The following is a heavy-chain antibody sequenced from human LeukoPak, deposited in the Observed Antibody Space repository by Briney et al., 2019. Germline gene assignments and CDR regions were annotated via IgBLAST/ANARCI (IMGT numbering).Heavy chain of an antibody. CDR2: ISPSGSDT. V-gene: IGHV3-21*01. Sequence: GGSLRLSCEALDFDFSDYIMNWFRQAPGKGPEWVSSISPSGSDTYYRDAVRGRFTISRDNAKNTVSLQMNSLRAEDTGVYYCARAPSEIGGYYPEYFRHWGQGTLVTVSS. J-gene: IGHJ1*01. CDR1: DFDFSDYI. CDR3: ARAPSEIGGYYPEYFRH. D-gene: IGHD3-22*01.